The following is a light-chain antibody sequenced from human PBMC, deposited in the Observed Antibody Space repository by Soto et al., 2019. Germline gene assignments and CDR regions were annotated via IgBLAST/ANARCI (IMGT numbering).Light chain of an antibody. V-gene: IGKV1-33*01. J-gene: IGKJ2*01. CDR2: DAS. Sequence: DIQMTQSPSSLSASVGDRVTVTCQASLAIRNYLNWYQQKPGKAPKLLIYDASNLETGVPSRFSGSGSGTYFTFTITSLQPEDIATYYCQQFDNFPYTFGQGTKLEIK. CDR1: LAIRNY. CDR3: QQFDNFPYT.